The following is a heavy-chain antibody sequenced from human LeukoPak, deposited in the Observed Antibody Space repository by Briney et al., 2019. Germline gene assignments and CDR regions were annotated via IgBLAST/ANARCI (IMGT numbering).Heavy chain of an antibody. CDR3: ARGRPTTSIAAAGVNWFDP. Sequence: GASVKVSCKASGYTFTSYAMNWVRQAPGQGLEWMGWTNPNSGGTNYAQKFQGRVTMTRDTSISTAYMELSRLRSDDTAVYYCARGRPTTSIAAAGVNWFDPWGQGTLVTVSS. CDR1: GYTFTSYA. CDR2: TNPNSGGT. J-gene: IGHJ5*02. V-gene: IGHV1-2*02. D-gene: IGHD6-13*01.